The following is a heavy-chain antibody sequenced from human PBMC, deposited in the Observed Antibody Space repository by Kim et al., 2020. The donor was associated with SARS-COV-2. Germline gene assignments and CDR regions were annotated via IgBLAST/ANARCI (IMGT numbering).Heavy chain of an antibody. Sequence: GWSLRLSCAASGFTFSTFVMHWVRQAPGKGLEWVALISYDGSNEYYADSVKGRFTISRDNSKNTLYLQMNSLRAEDTALYYCARDSAPAGPRVLAFWGQG. J-gene: IGHJ1*01. CDR2: ISYDGSNE. D-gene: IGHD6-13*01. V-gene: IGHV3-33*05. CDR3: ARDSAPAGPRVLAF. CDR1: GFTFSTFV.